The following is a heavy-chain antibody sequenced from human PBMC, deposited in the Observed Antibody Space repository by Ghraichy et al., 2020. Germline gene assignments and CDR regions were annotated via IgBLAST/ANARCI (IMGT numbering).Heavy chain of an antibody. CDR3: AKERDTSGYYSFRGDYYGMDA. CDR2: TSYDGSNK. CDR1: GFTFSRYG. V-gene: IGHV3-30*18. J-gene: IGHJ6*02. Sequence: GGSLRLSCAASGFTFSRYGMHWVRQAPGKGLEWVAVTSYDGSNKNYADSVKGRFSISRDNSKNTLYLQMNSLRAEDTAVYYCAKERDTSGYYSFRGDYYGMDAWGQGTTVTVSS. D-gene: IGHD3-22*01.